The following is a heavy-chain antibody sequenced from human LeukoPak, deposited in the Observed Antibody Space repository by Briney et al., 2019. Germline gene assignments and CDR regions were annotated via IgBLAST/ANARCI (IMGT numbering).Heavy chain of an antibody. CDR2: IIPIFGTA. J-gene: IGHJ6*03. D-gene: IGHD2-2*01. Sequence: SVKVSCKASGGTFSSYAISWVRRAPGQGLEWMGGIIPIFGTANYAQKFQGRVTITADESTSTAYMELSSLRSEDTAVYYCARDRELGGPAAVYYYYYYMDVWGKGTTVTVSS. V-gene: IGHV1-69*13. CDR1: GGTFSSYA. CDR3: ARDRELGGPAAVYYYYYYMDV.